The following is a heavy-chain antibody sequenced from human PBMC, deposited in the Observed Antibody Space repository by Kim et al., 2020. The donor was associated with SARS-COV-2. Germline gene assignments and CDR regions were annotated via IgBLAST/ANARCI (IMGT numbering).Heavy chain of an antibody. CDR2: ISAYNGNT. CDR1: GYTFTSYG. D-gene: IGHD2-2*01. CDR3: ARVIVRGNIVVVPAAADY. Sequence: ASVKVSCKASGYTFTSYGISWVRQAPGQGLEWMGWISAYNGNTNYAQKLQGRVTMTTDTSTSTAYMELRSLRSDDTAVYYCARVIVRGNIVVVPAAADYWGQGTLVTVSS. J-gene: IGHJ4*02. V-gene: IGHV1-18*01.